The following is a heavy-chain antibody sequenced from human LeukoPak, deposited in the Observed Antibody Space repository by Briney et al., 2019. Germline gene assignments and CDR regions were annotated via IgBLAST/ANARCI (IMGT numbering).Heavy chain of an antibody. D-gene: IGHD2-15*01. CDR1: GGSFSGYY. J-gene: IGHJ4*02. V-gene: IGHV4-34*01. CDR2: INHSGST. CDR3: ARGRVAPTRYCSGGSCRSYFDY. Sequence: PSETLSLTCAVYGGSFSGYYWSWIRQPPGKGLEWIGEINHSGSTNYNPSLKSRVPISVDTSKNQFSLQLSSVTAADTAVYYCARGRVAPTRYCSGGSCRSYFDYWGQGTLVTVSS.